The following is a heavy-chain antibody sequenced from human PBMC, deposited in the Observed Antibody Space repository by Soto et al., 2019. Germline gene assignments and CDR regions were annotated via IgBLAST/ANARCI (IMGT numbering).Heavy chain of an antibody. Sequence: QVQLVESGGGVVQPGRSLRLSCAASGFAFSSYGMHWVRQTPGKGLEWVALIWYDGSNKYYADSVKGRFTISRVNSKNTLYLQMHSPRAEDTAVYFCARSPPGVAGRYYFDFWGQGTLVTVSS. V-gene: IGHV3-33*01. CDR1: GFAFSSYG. CDR3: ARSPPGVAGRYYFDF. J-gene: IGHJ4*02. CDR2: IWYDGSNK. D-gene: IGHD6-6*01.